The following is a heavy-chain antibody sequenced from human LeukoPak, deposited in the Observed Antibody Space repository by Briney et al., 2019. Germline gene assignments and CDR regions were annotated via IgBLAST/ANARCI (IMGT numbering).Heavy chain of an antibody. J-gene: IGHJ4*02. CDR3: AISRDWSTGIYFDH. D-gene: IGHD3-9*01. Sequence: PGGSLRLSCAASGFTFSTYEMNWIRQAPGRGLEWLSYIGRGGSSIYYGDSVKGRFTISRDNAKNSLYLQMDSLRAEDTAIYYCAISRDWSTGIYFDHWGQGTLVTVSS. CDR1: GFTFSTYE. CDR2: IGRGGSSI. V-gene: IGHV3-48*03.